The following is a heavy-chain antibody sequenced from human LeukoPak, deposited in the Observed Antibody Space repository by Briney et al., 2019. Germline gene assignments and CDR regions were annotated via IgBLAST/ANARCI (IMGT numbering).Heavy chain of an antibody. CDR1: GFTFSSYA. V-gene: IGHV3-30-3*01. CDR2: ISYDGSNK. J-gene: IGHJ6*02. CDR3: ARGPYCSGGSCYSWYYYGMDV. D-gene: IGHD2-15*01. Sequence: GRSLRLSCAASGFTFSSYAMHWVRQAQGKGLEWVAVISYDGSNKYYADSVKGRFTISRDNSKNPMYLQMNSLRAEDTAVYYCARGPYCSGGSCYSWYYYGMDVWGQGTTVTVSS.